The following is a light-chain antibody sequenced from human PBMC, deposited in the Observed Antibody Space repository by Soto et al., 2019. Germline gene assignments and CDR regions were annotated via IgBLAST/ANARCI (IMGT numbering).Light chain of an antibody. V-gene: IGLV2-14*01. Sequence: QSALTQPASVSGSPGQSITISCTGTSSGVGGYNYVSWYQQHPGKAPKLMIYDVSYRPSGVSNRFSGSKSGNTASLTISGLQAEDEADYYCSSSTSSSSTLDVVFGGGTQLTVL. J-gene: IGLJ2*01. CDR1: SSGVGGYNY. CDR2: DVS. CDR3: SSSTSSSSTLDVV.